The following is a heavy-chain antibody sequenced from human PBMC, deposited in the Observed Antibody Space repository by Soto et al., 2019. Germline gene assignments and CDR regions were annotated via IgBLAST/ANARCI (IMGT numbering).Heavy chain of an antibody. J-gene: IGHJ4*02. CDR2: INPSDGGP. CDR3: ARGDHQSLEY. V-gene: IGHV1-46*01. Sequence: SANGYFNTSGYTFTNHHIHWVRQAPGQVLEWFGIINPSDGGPGYAQNFQGRVTMTRDTSTSTIYMDMSSLRSDDTAVYYCARGDHQSLEYWGLGTLVNDSS. CDR1: GYTFTNHH.